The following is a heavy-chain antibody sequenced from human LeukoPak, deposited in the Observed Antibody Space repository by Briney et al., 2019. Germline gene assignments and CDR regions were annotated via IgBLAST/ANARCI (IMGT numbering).Heavy chain of an antibody. CDR2: IYYSGST. CDR1: GGSISSYY. D-gene: IGHD6-19*01. Sequence: SETLSPTCTVSGGSISSYYWSWIRQPPWKGLEWIGYIYYSGSTNYNPSLKSRVTISVDTSKNQFSLKLSSVTAADTAVYYCARLGDGYSSGWYDIWGQGTMVTVSS. CDR3: ARLGDGYSSGWYDI. J-gene: IGHJ3*02. V-gene: IGHV4-59*08.